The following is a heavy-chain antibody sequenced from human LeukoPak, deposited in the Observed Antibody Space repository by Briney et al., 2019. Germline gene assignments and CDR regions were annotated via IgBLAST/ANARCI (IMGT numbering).Heavy chain of an antibody. Sequence: PGGSLRLSCAASGFTFSDYYMSWIRQAPGKGLEWVSYISSSGSTIYYADSVKGRFTISRDNAKNSLYLQMNSLRVEDTAVYYCAKGTAYNWNDGRDDYWGQGTLVTVSS. D-gene: IGHD1-20*01. CDR1: GFTFSDYY. V-gene: IGHV3-11*01. J-gene: IGHJ4*02. CDR3: AKGTAYNWNDGRDDY. CDR2: ISSSGSTI.